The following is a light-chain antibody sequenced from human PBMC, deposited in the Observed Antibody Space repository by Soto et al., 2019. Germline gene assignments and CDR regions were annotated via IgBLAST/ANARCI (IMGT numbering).Light chain of an antibody. Sequence: IVLTASLVTLAVSPGERATLSCRASQSVNSNLAWYQQKPGQAPRLLIYGASTRATGIPASFIGNGSGTEFTLTASSLQPEDFAVYYCQQYNNWPFTFGPGTIVDIK. CDR1: QSVNSN. J-gene: IGKJ3*01. V-gene: IGKV3-15*01. CDR3: QQYNNWPFT. CDR2: GAS.